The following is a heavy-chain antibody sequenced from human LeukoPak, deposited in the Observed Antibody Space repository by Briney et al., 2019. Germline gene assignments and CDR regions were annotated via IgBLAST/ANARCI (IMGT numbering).Heavy chain of an antibody. CDR2: IYYSGST. Sequence: PSETLSLTCTVSGGSISSYYWSWIRQPPGKGLEWIGSIYYSGSTYYNPSLKSRVTISVDTSKNQFSLKLSSVTAADTAVYYCASIAAAGTGEIDYWGQGTLVTVSS. CDR1: GGSISSYY. V-gene: IGHV4-39*07. D-gene: IGHD6-13*01. J-gene: IGHJ4*02. CDR3: ASIAAAGTGEIDY.